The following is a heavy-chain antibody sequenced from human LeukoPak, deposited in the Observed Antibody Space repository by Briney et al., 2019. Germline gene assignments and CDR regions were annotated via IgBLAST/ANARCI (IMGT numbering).Heavy chain of an antibody. Sequence: GGSLRLSCAASGFTFSDTWMHWVRQAPGKGLVWVSRIRSDGSDTRYAESVKGRFTISRDNAKNSLYLQMNSLRAEDTALYYCARDQDYYDSSGYYYYYYYYYMDVWGKGTTVTVSS. CDR1: GFTFSDTW. CDR3: ARDQDYYDSSGYYYYYYYYYMDV. V-gene: IGHV3-74*01. J-gene: IGHJ6*03. CDR2: IRSDGSDT. D-gene: IGHD3-22*01.